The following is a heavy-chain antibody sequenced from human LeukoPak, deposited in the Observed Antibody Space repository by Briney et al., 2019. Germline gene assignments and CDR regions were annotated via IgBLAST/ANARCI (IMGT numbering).Heavy chain of an antibody. CDR1: GFTFSSYA. V-gene: IGHV3-30*04. CDR2: ISYDGSNK. CDR3: ARDFARPPEY. J-gene: IGHJ4*02. Sequence: GRSLRLSCAASGFTFSSYAMHWVRQAPGKGLEWVAVISYDGSNKYYADSVKGRFTVSRDNSKNTLYLQMNSLRAEDTAVYYCARDFARPPEYWDQGTLVTVSS.